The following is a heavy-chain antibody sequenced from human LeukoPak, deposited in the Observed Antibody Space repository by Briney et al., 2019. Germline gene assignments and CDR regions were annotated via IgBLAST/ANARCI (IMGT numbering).Heavy chain of an antibody. D-gene: IGHD3-10*01. CDR1: GYTFTSYY. J-gene: IGHJ4*02. CDR3: ARVAWFGESPRFDY. Sequence: GASVKVSCKASGYTFTSYYLHWVRQAPGQGLEWMGWINPNSGDTNYAQKFQGRVTMTRDTSISTAYMELSRLRSDDTAVYYCARVAWFGESPRFDYWGQGTLVTVSS. V-gene: IGHV1-2*02. CDR2: INPNSGDT.